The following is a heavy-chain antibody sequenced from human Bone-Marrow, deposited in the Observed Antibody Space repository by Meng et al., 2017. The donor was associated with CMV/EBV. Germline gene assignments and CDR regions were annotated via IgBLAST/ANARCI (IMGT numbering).Heavy chain of an antibody. J-gene: IGHJ4*02. V-gene: IGHV1-8*03. CDR3: ARGVRYCRGDTCYYFDH. D-gene: IGHD2-15*01. CDR2: MNPTSGKT. CDR1: GYTFTGYD. Sequence: ASVKVSCKASGYTFTGYDINWARQATGQGLEWMGWMNPTSGKTGYARKFQGRVTISRNTSINTAYMELSRLTSDDTAVYYCARGVRYCRGDTCYYFDHWGQGTQVTVSS.